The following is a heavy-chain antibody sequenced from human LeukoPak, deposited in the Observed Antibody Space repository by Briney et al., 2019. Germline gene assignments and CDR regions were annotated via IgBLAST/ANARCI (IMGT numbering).Heavy chain of an antibody. D-gene: IGHD3-10*01. Sequence: PSQTLSLTCTVSGGSISSGDYYWSWIRQPPGKGLEWIGYIYYSGSTNYNPSLKSRVTISVDTSKNQFSLKLSSVTAADTAVYYCAREVVRGPIGLNWFDPWGQGTLVTVSS. J-gene: IGHJ5*02. V-gene: IGHV4-61*08. CDR2: IYYSGST. CDR3: AREVVRGPIGLNWFDP. CDR1: GGSISSGDYY.